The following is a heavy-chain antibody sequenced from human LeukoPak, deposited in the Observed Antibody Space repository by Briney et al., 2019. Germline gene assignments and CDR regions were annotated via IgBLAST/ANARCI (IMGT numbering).Heavy chain of an antibody. CDR3: AKDRTVGASYWYFDL. CDR1: GFTFSDYW. V-gene: IGHV3-7*03. J-gene: IGHJ2*01. CDR2: IKQDGSEK. D-gene: IGHD1-26*01. Sequence: LTGGSRRLSCVASGFTFSDYWMSWVRQAPGKELEWVANIKQDGSEKYYVDSVKGRFTISRDNAKNSLYLHMNTLRAEDTAIYYCAKDRTVGASYWYFDLWGRGTLVTVSS.